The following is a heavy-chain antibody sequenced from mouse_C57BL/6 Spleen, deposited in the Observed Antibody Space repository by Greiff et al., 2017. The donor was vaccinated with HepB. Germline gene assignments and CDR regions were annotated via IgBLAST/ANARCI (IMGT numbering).Heavy chain of an antibody. CDR3: ASEYSNYFDY. CDR2: ISYDGSN. V-gene: IGHV3-6*01. CDR1: GYSITSGYY. J-gene: IGHJ2*01. D-gene: IGHD2-5*01. Sequence: EVQLQESGPGLVKPSQSLSLTCSVTGYSITSGYYWNWIRQFPGNKLEWMGYISYDGSNNYKPTLKNRISITRDTSKNQVFLKLNSVTTEDTATYYCASEYSNYFDYWGQGTTLTVSS.